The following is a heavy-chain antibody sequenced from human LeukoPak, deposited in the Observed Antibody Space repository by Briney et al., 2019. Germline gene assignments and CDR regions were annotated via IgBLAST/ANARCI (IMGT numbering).Heavy chain of an antibody. CDR2: ISARNGNI. V-gene: IGHV1-18*01. CDR1: GYTFTSFG. J-gene: IGHJ3*02. CDR3: ARDNGGAYYSDTSAYYHNDAFDI. D-gene: IGHD3-22*01. Sequence: GASVKVSCKASGYTFTSFGISWLRQAPGQGLEWMGWISARNGNINYAQKFQGRVTMTTDTSTSTAYMELRSLRSDDTAVYYCARDNGGAYYSDTSAYYHNDAFDIWGQGTMVTVSS.